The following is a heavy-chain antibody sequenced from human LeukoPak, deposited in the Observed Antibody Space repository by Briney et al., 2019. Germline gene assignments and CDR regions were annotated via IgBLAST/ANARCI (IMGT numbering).Heavy chain of an antibody. CDR1: GFTFSGSA. J-gene: IGHJ4*02. Sequence: GGSLRLSCAASGFTFSGSAIHWVRQASGKGLEWVGRIRTKANSYATAYAESVKGGFTMSRDDSKNTAYLQMNSLKTEDTAVYYCTRLLEKLHLAEDNEGLFDFGGQGTLVTVSS. V-gene: IGHV3-73*01. D-gene: IGHD1-1*01. CDR2: IRTKANSYAT. CDR3: TRLLEKLHLAEDNEGLFDF.